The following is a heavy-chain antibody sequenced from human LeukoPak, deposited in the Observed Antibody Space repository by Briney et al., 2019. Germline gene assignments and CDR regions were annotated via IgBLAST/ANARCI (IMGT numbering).Heavy chain of an antibody. CDR1: GGSISSGGYY. J-gene: IGHJ6*04. CDR3: ARVPIVVVPAAIGVVYCYYGMDV. V-gene: IGHV4-31*03. Sequence: PSETLSLTCTVSGGSISSGGYYWSWIRQHPGKGLEWIGYIYYSGSTYYNPSLKSRVTISVDTSKYQFSLKLSSVTAADTAVYYCARVPIVVVPAAIGVVYCYYGMDVWGKGTTVTVSS. CDR2: IYYSGST. D-gene: IGHD2-2*01.